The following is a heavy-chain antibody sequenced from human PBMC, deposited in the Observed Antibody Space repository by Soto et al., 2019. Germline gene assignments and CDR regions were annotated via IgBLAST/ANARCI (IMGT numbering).Heavy chain of an antibody. Sequence: ASETLSLTCAVYGGSFSGYYWSWIRQPPGKGLEWIGEINHSGSTNYNPSLKSRVTISVDTSKNQFSLKLSSVTAADTAVYYCARGVVYYYDSSGYRNWFDPWGQGTLVTVSS. J-gene: IGHJ5*02. CDR1: GGSFSGYY. D-gene: IGHD3-22*01. V-gene: IGHV4-34*01. CDR3: ARGVVYYYDSSGYRNWFDP. CDR2: INHSGST.